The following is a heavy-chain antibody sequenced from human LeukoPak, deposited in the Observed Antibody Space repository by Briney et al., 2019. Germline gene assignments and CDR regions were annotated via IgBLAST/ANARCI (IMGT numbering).Heavy chain of an antibody. CDR2: INWNGGST. J-gene: IGHJ6*03. CDR3: ARVTTVTLRVYYYYYYMDV. D-gene: IGHD4-11*01. Sequence: PGGSLRFSCAASGFTFDDYGMSWVRQAPGKGLEWVSGINWNGGSTGYADSVKGRFTISRDNAKNSLYLQMNSLRAEDTALYYCARVTTVTLRVYYYYYYMDVWGKGTTVTVSS. V-gene: IGHV3-20*04. CDR1: GFTFDDYG.